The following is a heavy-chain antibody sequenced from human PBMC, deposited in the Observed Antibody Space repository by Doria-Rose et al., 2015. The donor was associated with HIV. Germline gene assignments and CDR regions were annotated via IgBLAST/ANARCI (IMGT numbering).Heavy chain of an antibody. CDR2: IFSVDER. CDR1: GVSLSSPGMG. D-gene: IGHD6-13*01. CDR3: ARIKSSRWYHKYYFDF. V-gene: IGHV2-26*01. J-gene: IGHJ4*02. Sequence: QESGPVLVKPTETLTLTCTVSGVSLSSPGMGVSWIRQPPGKALEWLANIFSVDERSYKTSLKSRLTISSGTAKSQVVLTMTDMDPVDTATYYCARIKSSRWYHKYYFDFWGQGTLVIVSA.